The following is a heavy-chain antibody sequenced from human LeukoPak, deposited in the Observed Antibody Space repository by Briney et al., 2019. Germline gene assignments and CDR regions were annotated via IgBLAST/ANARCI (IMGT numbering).Heavy chain of an antibody. CDR1: GGSISSYY. D-gene: IGHD2-15*01. V-gene: IGHV4-4*07. Sequence: SETLSLTCTVSGGSISSYYWSWIRQPAGKGLEWIGRIYTSGSTNYNPSLKSRVTMSVDTPKNQFSLKLSSVTAADTAVYYCARDNLGYCSGGSCGRWFDPWGQGTLVTVSS. J-gene: IGHJ5*02. CDR3: ARDNLGYCSGGSCGRWFDP. CDR2: IYTSGST.